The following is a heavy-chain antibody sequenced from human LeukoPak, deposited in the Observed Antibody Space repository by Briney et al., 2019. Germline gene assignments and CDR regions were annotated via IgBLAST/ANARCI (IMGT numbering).Heavy chain of an antibody. CDR1: GGSISSGGYY. Sequence: SQTLSLTCTVSGGSISSGGYYWSWIRQPPGKGLEWIGSIYYSGTTYYNPSLKSRVTISVDTSKNQFSLRLSSVTAADTAVYYCARPTSRTRGSYDYWGQGTLVTVSS. V-gene: IGHV4-30-2*03. J-gene: IGHJ4*02. CDR3: ARPTSRTRGSYDY. D-gene: IGHD1-26*01. CDR2: IYYSGTT.